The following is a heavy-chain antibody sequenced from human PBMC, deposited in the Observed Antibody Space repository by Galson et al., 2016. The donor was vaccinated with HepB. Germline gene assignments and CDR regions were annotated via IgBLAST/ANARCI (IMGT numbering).Heavy chain of an antibody. CDR1: GFPFSNFG. CDR2: IGGGGTTI. Sequence: SLRLSCAGSGFPFSNFGMSWVRQAPGKGLEWVSTIGGGGTTIRYAGSVKGRFTISRDISTNTVFLQMNSLRAEDTAVYYCACGWDVVAATDFDYWGQGTLVTVSS. D-gene: IGHD2-15*01. CDR3: ACGWDVVAATDFDY. V-gene: IGHV3-23*01. J-gene: IGHJ4*02.